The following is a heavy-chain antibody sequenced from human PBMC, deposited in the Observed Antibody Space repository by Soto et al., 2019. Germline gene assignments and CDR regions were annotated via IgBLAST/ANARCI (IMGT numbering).Heavy chain of an antibody. CDR3: ATVRSRWNIDY. Sequence: QVQLQESGPGLVKPSQTLSLTCSVSGASINTDDHSWAWLRQPPGKGLEWIGYIYHSGSTHYNPSLKSRMFTSLYTSKNQVSLQLTSVTAADTAVYYCATVRSRWNIDYWGQGTLVTVSS. J-gene: IGHJ4*02. V-gene: IGHV4-30-4*01. D-gene: IGHD6-13*01. CDR1: GASINTDDHS. CDR2: IYHSGST.